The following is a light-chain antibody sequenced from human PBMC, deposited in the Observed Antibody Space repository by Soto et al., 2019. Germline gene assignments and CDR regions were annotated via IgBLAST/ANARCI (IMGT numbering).Light chain of an antibody. CDR1: SSDVGDYNY. Sequence: QSVLTQPPSASGSPGQSVTISCTGTSSDVGDYNYVSWYQQHPGKAPKLMIYEVNKRPSGVPDRFSGSKSGTSASLAISGLQSEDEADYYCAAWDDSLNGYVFGTGTKVTVL. J-gene: IGLJ1*01. CDR3: AAWDDSLNGYV. CDR2: EVN. V-gene: IGLV2-8*01.